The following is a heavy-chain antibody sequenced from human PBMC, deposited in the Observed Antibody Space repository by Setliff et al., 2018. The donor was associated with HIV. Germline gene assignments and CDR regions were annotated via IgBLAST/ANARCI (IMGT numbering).Heavy chain of an antibody. J-gene: IGHJ4*02. Sequence: SETLSLTCTVPGGSINDQYFSWIRQPPGKGLEWIGEIYHSGSANYNPSLKSRVIISIDKSKNKFSLKLTSVTPADTAVYYCARRSGAAVFYYFDYWGQGTLVTVSS. D-gene: IGHD6-13*01. CDR3: ARRSGAAVFYYFDY. V-gene: IGHV4-59*11. CDR2: IYHSGSA. CDR1: GGSINDQY.